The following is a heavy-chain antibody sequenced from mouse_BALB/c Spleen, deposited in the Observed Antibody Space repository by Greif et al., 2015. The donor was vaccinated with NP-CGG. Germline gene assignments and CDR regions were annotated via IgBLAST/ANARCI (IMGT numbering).Heavy chain of an antibody. Sequence: EVQRVESGGDLVKPGGSLKLSCAASGFTFSSYGVSWVRQTPDKRLEWVATISSGGSYTYYPDSVKGRFTISRDNAKNTLYLQMSSLKSEDTAMYYCARHKSHYRYDWYFDVWGAGTTVTVSS. V-gene: IGHV5-6*01. CDR1: GFTFSSYG. J-gene: IGHJ1*01. D-gene: IGHD2-14*01. CDR2: ISSGGSYT. CDR3: ARHKSHYRYDWYFDV.